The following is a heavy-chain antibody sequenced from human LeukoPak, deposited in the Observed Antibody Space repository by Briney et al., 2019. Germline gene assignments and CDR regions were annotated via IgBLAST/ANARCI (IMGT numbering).Heavy chain of an antibody. CDR3: TTKDV. Sequence: PSETLSLTCAVHGGSLSYYYWNWIRQPPGKGLEWVGRIKSKTGGGTTDYAAPVKGRFTVSRDDSENTLYLQMNSLTTEDTAVYYCTTKDVWGQGTTVTVSS. J-gene: IGHJ6*02. CDR1: GGSLSYYY. CDR2: IKSKTGGGTT. V-gene: IGHV3-15*07.